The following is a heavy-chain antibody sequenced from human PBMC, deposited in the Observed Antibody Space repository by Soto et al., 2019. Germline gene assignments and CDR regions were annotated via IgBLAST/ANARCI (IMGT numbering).Heavy chain of an antibody. D-gene: IGHD3-3*01. CDR3: ARADFGVHEYFDL. Sequence: QVQLQESGPGLVKPSQTLSLTCTVSGGSIRTAGNYWSWIRHHPGKGLEWIGYIYHSGATYYNPSLKSRVTISLDTSKNPFSLKLSSMTAADTAVYYCARADFGVHEYFDLWGRGTLVTVSS. CDR1: GGSIRTAGNY. CDR2: IYHSGAT. V-gene: IGHV4-31*03. J-gene: IGHJ2*01.